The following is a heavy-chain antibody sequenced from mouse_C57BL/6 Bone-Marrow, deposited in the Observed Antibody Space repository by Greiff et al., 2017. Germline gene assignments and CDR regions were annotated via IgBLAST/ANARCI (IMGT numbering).Heavy chain of an antibody. CDR3: ASPDDDYDPDY. CDR1: GYTFTSYG. V-gene: IGHV1-81*01. Sequence: QVQLQQSGAELARPGASVKLSRKASGYTFTSYGMSCVKQRTGQGLEWIGEIYPRSGNNNYNEKFKGKATLTADKSSSTAYMNRRSLAYEDSAVYFIASPDDDYDPDYWGQGTTLTVSS. J-gene: IGHJ2*01. CDR2: IYPRSGNN. D-gene: IGHD2-4*01.